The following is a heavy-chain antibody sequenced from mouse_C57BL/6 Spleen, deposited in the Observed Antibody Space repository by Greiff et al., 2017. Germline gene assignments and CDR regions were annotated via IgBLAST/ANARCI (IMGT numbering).Heavy chain of an antibody. V-gene: IGHV1-80*01. CDR2: IYPGDGDT. D-gene: IGHD4-1*01. CDR3: APANWDVRDYAMGY. Sequence: QLQQSGAELVKPGASVKISCKASGYAFRSYWMNWVKQRPGKGLEWIGQIYPGDGDTNYNGKFKGKATLTADKSSSTAYMQLSSLTSEDSAVYFCAPANWDVRDYAMGYWGQGTSVTVST. J-gene: IGHJ4*01. CDR1: GYAFRSYW.